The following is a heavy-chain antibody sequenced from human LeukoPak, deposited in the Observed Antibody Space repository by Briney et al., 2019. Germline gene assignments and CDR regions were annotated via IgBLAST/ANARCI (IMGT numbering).Heavy chain of an antibody. CDR3: TRDNGGDWYAFDI. J-gene: IGHJ3*02. Sequence: SETLSLTCSVSGASVSSYYWSWIRQPAGKGLEWIGRIYTSGSTNYNPSLKSRVTMSVDASKNQFSLKLTSVNAADTALYYCTRDNGGDWYAFDIWGQGTVVTVSS. V-gene: IGHV4-4*07. D-gene: IGHD2-21*02. CDR1: GASVSSYY. CDR2: IYTSGST.